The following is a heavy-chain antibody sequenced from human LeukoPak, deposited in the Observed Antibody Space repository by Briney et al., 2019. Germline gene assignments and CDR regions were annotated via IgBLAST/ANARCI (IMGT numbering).Heavy chain of an antibody. V-gene: IGHV4-30-4*08. CDR3: ARDRSDCSSTSCYDAFDI. Sequence: SQTLSLTCTVSGGSISSGDYYWSWIRQPPGKGLEWIGYIYYSGSTYYNPSLKSRVTISVDTSKNQFSLKLSSVTAADTAAYYCARDRSDCSSTSCYDAFDIWGQGTMVTVSS. CDR2: IYYSGST. CDR1: GGSISSGDYY. J-gene: IGHJ3*02. D-gene: IGHD2-2*01.